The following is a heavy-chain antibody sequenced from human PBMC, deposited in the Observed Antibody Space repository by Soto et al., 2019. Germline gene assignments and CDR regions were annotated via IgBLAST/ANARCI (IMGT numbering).Heavy chain of an antibody. CDR2: IYYSGST. J-gene: IGHJ4*02. D-gene: IGHD2-15*01. CDR1: GISFSTSDYY. Sequence: SLTCTVSGISFSTSDYYGVWVRQPPGKGLDWIGNIYYSGSTFYNPSLRSRVTISVDTSKNQFSLKLNSVTAADTAVYFCAGFVVPASRNSDFDYWGQGTLVTGLL. CDR3: AGFVVPASRNSDFDY. V-gene: IGHV4-39*01.